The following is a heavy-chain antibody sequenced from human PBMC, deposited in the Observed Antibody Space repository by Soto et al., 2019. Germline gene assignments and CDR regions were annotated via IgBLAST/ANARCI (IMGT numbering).Heavy chain of an antibody. CDR2: ISSSSSTI. D-gene: IGHD6-13*01. CDR3: ARDQEQLAV. J-gene: IGHJ6*04. CDR1: GFTFRSYS. V-gene: IGHV3-48*01. Sequence: GGSLRLSCAASGFTFRSYSMNWVRQAPGKGLEWISYISSSSSTIYYADSVKGRFTISRDNAKNSLYLQMNSLRAEDTAVYYCARDQEQLAVWGKGTTVTVSS.